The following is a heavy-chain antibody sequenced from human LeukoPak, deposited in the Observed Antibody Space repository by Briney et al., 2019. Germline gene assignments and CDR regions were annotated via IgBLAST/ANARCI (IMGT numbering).Heavy chain of an antibody. CDR3: ARHVDTATDYFDY. V-gene: IGHV4-34*01. CDR2: INHSGST. CDR1: GGSFVDYY. Sequence: PSETLSLTCAVYGGSFVDYYWSWIRQPPGKGLEWIGDINHSGSTNYNPSLESRVTISEDMSKNQFSLKLRSVTAADTAVYYCARHVDTATDYFDYWGQGTLVTVST. D-gene: IGHD5-18*01. J-gene: IGHJ4*02.